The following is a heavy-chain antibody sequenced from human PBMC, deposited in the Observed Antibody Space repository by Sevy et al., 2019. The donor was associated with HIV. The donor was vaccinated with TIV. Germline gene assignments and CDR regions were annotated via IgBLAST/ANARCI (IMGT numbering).Heavy chain of an antibody. Sequence: GGSLRLSCAASGFTFSSYAMSWVRQAPGKGLEWVSVITYGSSSRYYADSVKGRFTISRDNSKNTLYLQMNSLRPEDTAVYYCARDRCTITSCHEGNWVDPCGQATLVTVSS. CDR3: ARDRCTITSCHEGNWVDP. CDR2: ITYGSSSR. CDR1: GFTFSSYA. J-gene: IGHJ5*02. V-gene: IGHV3-23*01. D-gene: IGHD2-2*01.